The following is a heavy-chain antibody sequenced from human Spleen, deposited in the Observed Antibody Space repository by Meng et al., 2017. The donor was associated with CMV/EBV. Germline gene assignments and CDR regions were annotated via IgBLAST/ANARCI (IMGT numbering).Heavy chain of an antibody. CDR3: ARDPAGAGGLFDP. D-gene: IGHD2-2*01. V-gene: IGHV1-69*12. CDR2: IIPIFGTA. J-gene: IGHJ5*02. Sequence: QFQLGQSGGEGKKPGSSVKVACKASGGTFSSYAISWVRQAPGKGLEWMGGIIPIFGTATYAQKFQGGVTITADESTSTAYMELSSLRSEYTAVYYCARDPAGAGGLFDPWGQGTLVTVSS. CDR1: GGTFSSYA.